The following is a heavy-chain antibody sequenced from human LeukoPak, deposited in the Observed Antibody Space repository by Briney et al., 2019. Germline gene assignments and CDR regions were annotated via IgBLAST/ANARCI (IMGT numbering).Heavy chain of an antibody. V-gene: IGHV4-4*07. Sequence: SETLSLTCTVSGASISTYHWSWIRQSAEKGLEWIGRAHSDGTTNYNPSIKSRVTMSIDTSKNQLSLKLTSVTAADAAVYYCARDGLYTYGYSYFDYWGQGTLVTVSS. J-gene: IGHJ4*02. D-gene: IGHD5-18*01. CDR3: ARDGLYTYGYSYFDY. CDR1: GASISTYH. CDR2: AHSDGTT.